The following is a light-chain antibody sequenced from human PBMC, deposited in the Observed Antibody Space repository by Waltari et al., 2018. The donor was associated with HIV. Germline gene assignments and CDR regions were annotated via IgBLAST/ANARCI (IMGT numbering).Light chain of an antibody. J-gene: IGLJ1*01. CDR1: SSNIGNHY. CDR2: EDN. Sequence: QSVLTQPPSVSAAPGQKVTISCSGSSSNIGNHYVSWYQHPPGTAPNPLIYEDNKRPSGIPDRFSGSKSGTSATLGITGLLTGDEADYYCGTWDTSLSAGVFGTGTKVTVL. V-gene: IGLV1-51*02. CDR3: GTWDTSLSAGV.